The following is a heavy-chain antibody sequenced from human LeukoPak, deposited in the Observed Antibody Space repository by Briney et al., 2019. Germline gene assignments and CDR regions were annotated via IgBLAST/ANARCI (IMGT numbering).Heavy chain of an antibody. J-gene: IGHJ5*02. CDR3: ARNSNSFWGPVRNDP. D-gene: IGHD3-16*01. CDR1: GYSISSGYY. Sequence: SETLSLTCTVSGYSISSGYYWGWIRQPPGKGLEWIGSIYHSGSTYYNPSLKSRVTISVDTSKNQFSLKLSSVTAADTAVYYCARNSNSFWGPVRNDPWGQGTLVTVSS. CDR2: IYHSGST. V-gene: IGHV4-38-2*02.